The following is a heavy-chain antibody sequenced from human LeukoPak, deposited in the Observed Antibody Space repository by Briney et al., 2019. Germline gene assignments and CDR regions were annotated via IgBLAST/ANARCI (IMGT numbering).Heavy chain of an antibody. CDR2: ISGSGGST. V-gene: IGHV3-23*01. D-gene: IGHD3-10*01. CDR3: AKLVTYYYGSGSYIDY. Sequence: GGSLRLSCAASGFTFSSYGMSWVRQAPGKGLEWVSAISGSGGSTYYADSVKGRFTISRDNSKNTLYLQMNSLRAEDTAVYYCAKLVTYYYGSGSYIDYWGQGTLVTVSS. J-gene: IGHJ4*02. CDR1: GFTFSSYG.